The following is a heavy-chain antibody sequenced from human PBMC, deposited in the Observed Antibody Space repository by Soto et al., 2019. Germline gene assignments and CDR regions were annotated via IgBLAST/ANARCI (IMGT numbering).Heavy chain of an antibody. CDR3: ACPPDYYDSSGFDY. V-gene: IGHV3-74*01. Sequence: EVQLVESGGGLVQPGGSLRLSCAASGFTFSTYWMHWIRQVPGKGLEWVSRINSDATHTYYADSVKGRFTISRDNSKNTLYLQMNSLRAEDTAVYYCACPPDYYDSSGFDYWGQGTLVTVSS. J-gene: IGHJ4*02. D-gene: IGHD3-22*01. CDR1: GFTFSTYW. CDR2: INSDATHT.